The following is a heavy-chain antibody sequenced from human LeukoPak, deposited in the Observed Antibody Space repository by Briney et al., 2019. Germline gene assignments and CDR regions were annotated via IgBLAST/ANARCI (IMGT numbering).Heavy chain of an antibody. V-gene: IGHV1-18*01. D-gene: IGHD3-10*01. J-gene: IGHJ5*02. CDR2: ISAYNGNT. CDR1: GYTFTSYG. Sequence: ASVKVSCKASGYTFTSYGISWVRQAPGQGLEWMGWISAYNGNTNYAQKLQGRVTMTTDTSTSTAYMELRSLRSDDTAVYYCARGSRGYYGSGRLNWFDPWGQGTLVTVSS. CDR3: ARGSRGYYGSGRLNWFDP.